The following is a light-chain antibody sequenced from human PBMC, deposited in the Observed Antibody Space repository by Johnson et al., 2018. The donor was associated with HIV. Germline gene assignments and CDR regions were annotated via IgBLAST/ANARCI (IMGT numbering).Light chain of an antibody. Sequence: QSVFTQPPSVSAAPGQKVTISCSGSSSNFGNNYVSWYQQLPGTAPKLLIYENNKRPSGIPDRFSGSKSGTSATLGITGLQTGDEAEYYFGTWANSRNTVGFFGAGTKVTVL. J-gene: IGLJ1*01. V-gene: IGLV1-51*02. CDR1: SSNFGNNY. CDR2: ENN. CDR3: GTWANSRNTVGF.